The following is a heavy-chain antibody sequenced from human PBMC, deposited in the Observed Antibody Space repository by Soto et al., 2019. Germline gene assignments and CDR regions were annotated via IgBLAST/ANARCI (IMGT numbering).Heavy chain of an antibody. Sequence: GASVKVSCKASGYTFTSYGISWVRQAPGQGLEWMGWISAYNGNTNYAQKLQGRVTMTTDTSTSTAYMELRSLRSDDTAVYYCARSHLVVVIPDFDYWGQGTLVTVSS. V-gene: IGHV1-18*01. CDR2: ISAYNGNT. CDR1: GYTFTSYG. CDR3: ARSHLVVVIPDFDY. D-gene: IGHD3-22*01. J-gene: IGHJ4*02.